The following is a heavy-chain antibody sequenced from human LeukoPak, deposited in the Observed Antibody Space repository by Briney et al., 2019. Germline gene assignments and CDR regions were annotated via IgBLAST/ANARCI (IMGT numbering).Heavy chain of an antibody. D-gene: IGHD1-1*01. CDR2: ISSGSSYK. CDR3: ARSAAGTYY. V-gene: IGHV3-21*01. CDR1: GLTFSSYS. J-gene: IGHJ4*02. Sequence: PGESLRLSCVASGLTFSSYSMNWVRQAPGKGLDWVSSISSGSSYKYYTDSVKGRFTISRDNAKNSLYLQMNSLRAEDTAVYYCARSAAGTYYWGQGTLVTVSS.